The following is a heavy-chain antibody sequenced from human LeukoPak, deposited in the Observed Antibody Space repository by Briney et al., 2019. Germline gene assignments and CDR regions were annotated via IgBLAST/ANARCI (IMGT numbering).Heavy chain of an antibody. CDR1: GVSFSSSNSY. CDR2: IYETGNT. J-gene: IGHJ4*02. V-gene: IGHV4-39*01. CDR3: ASRLLWFGELPD. Sequence: PSETLSLTCTVSGVSFSSSNSYWGWLRQPPGMGLEWVGSIYETGNTYYNASLKSRVTISVDTSKNQFSLKLSSVTAADTAVYYCASRLLWFGELPDWGQGTLVTVSS. D-gene: IGHD3-10*01.